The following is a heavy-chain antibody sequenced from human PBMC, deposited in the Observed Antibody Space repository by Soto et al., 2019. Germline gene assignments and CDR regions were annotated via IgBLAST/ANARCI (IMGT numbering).Heavy chain of an antibody. J-gene: IGHJ4*02. Sequence: QVQLVQSGAEVKKPGASVKVSCKTSGYTFTNYNINWVRQATGQGLEWMGWMNPNSGNTGYAQKFQGRVTMTRNTSITTAYLELRSLRSGDTAVYYCARAEPYRTSSPFDYWGQGTLVTVSS. CDR1: GYTFTNYN. V-gene: IGHV1-8*01. CDR3: ARAEPYRTSSPFDY. CDR2: MNPNSGNT. D-gene: IGHD6-6*01.